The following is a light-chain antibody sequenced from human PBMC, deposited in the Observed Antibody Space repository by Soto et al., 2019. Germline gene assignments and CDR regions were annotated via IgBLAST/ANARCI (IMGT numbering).Light chain of an antibody. Sequence: DIVLTQSPGTLSLSPGERATLSCRASQRLTNNFLAWFQQKPGLAPRLLIHGASTRASGVPDRFSGGGSGTECVLTISRLEPEDFAVYYCQQYGRSPFTFGQGTKLQIK. V-gene: IGKV3-20*01. J-gene: IGKJ2*01. CDR3: QQYGRSPFT. CDR1: QRLTNNF. CDR2: GAS.